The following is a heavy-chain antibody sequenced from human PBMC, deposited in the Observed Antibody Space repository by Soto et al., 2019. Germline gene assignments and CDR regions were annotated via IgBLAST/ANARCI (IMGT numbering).Heavy chain of an antibody. CDR3: ARDSRYSRSWYGSYYYYGMDV. CDR1: GFTVSSNY. V-gene: IGHV3-53*04. D-gene: IGHD6-13*01. CDR2: IYSGGST. Sequence: EVQLVESGGGLVQPGGSLRLSCAASGFTVSSNYMSWVRQAPGKGLEWVSVIYSGGSTYYADSVKGRFTISRHNSKNTLYLQMNSLRAEDTAVYYCARDSRYSRSWYGSYYYYGMDVWGQGTTVTVSS. J-gene: IGHJ6*02.